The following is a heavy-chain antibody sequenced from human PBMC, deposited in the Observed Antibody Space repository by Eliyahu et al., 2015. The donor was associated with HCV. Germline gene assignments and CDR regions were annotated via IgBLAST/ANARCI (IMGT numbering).Heavy chain of an antibody. J-gene: IGHJ3*02. V-gene: IGHV4-38-2*01. CDR1: XYSXSSGYY. CDR2: IYHSGST. D-gene: IGHD6-19*01. CDR3: ARAEWLESWAFDI. Sequence: QVQLQESGPGLVXPSETLSLTCAVSXYSXSSGYYWGWIRQPPGKGLEWIGSIYHSGSTYYNPSLKSRVTISVDTSKNQFSLKLSSVTAADTAVYYCARAEWLESWAFDIXGQGTXVXVAS.